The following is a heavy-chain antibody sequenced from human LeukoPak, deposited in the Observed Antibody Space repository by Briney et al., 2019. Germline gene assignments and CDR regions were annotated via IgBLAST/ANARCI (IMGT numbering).Heavy chain of an antibody. Sequence: TGGSLRLSCAASGFTFSSYAMSWVRQAPGQGLEWMGWISAYNGNTNYAQKLQGRVTMTTDTSTSTAYMELRSLRSDDTAVYYCARVRDCSSTCYYYGMDVWGQGTTVTVSS. CDR2: ISAYNGNT. CDR1: GFTFSSYA. D-gene: IGHD2-2*01. J-gene: IGHJ6*02. V-gene: IGHV1-18*01. CDR3: ARVRDCSSTCYYYGMDV.